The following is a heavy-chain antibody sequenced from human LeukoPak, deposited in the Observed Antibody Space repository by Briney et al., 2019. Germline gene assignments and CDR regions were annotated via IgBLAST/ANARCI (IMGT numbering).Heavy chain of an antibody. CDR3: ARDPSGSYCDY. V-gene: IGHV3-30*03. J-gene: IGHJ4*02. CDR1: GFTFSSYS. D-gene: IGHD1-26*01. Sequence: PGGSLRLSCAASGFTFSSYSMNWVRQAPGKGLEWVAVISYDGSNKYYADSVKGRFTISRDNSKNTLYLQMNSLRAEDTAVYYCARDPSGSYCDYWGQGTLVTVSS. CDR2: ISYDGSNK.